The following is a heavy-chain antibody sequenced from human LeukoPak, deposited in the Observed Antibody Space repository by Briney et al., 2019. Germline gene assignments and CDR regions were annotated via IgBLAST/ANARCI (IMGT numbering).Heavy chain of an antibody. CDR2: IYTSGST. J-gene: IGHJ4*02. D-gene: IGHD3-16*01. Sequence: SETLSLTCTVSGGSISSYYWSWIRQPAGKGLEWIGRIYTSGSTNYNPSLKSRVTMSVDTSKNQFSLKLSSVTAADTAVYYCAKDPFGGVSITFDYWGQGSLVTVSS. CDR3: AKDPFGGVSITFDY. CDR1: GGSISSYY. V-gene: IGHV4-4*07.